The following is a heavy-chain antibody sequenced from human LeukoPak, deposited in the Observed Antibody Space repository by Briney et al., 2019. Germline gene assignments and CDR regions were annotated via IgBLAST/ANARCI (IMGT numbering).Heavy chain of an antibody. Sequence: GGSLRLSCTASGFAFSTYGMYWIRQAPGKGLEWVAYMRYDGGNEYYADSVKGRLTISRDNSKNTLYLQMNSLRAEDTAVYYCAKDSRGGIAVAGPDYWGQGTLVTVSS. J-gene: IGHJ4*02. D-gene: IGHD6-19*01. CDR3: AKDSRGGIAVAGPDY. CDR2: MRYDGGNE. CDR1: GFAFSTYG. V-gene: IGHV3-30*02.